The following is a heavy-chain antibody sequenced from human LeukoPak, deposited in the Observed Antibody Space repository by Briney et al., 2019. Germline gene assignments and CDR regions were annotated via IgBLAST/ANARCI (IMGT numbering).Heavy chain of an antibody. CDR2: IIPIFGTA. CDR3: ARGSVDLTGYYRLDY. Sequence: SVKVSCKASGGTFSSYAISWVRQAPGQGLELMGGIIPIFGTANYAQKFQGRVTITADESTSAGYMELSSLRSEDTAVYYCARGSVDLTGYYRLDYWGQGTLVTVSS. CDR1: GGTFSSYA. V-gene: IGHV1-69*13. D-gene: IGHD3-9*01. J-gene: IGHJ4*02.